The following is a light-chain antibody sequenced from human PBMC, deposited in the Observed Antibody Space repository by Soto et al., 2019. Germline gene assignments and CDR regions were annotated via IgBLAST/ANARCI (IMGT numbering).Light chain of an antibody. CDR3: CSYAGSSTSYV. Sequence: QSVLTQPASVSGSPGQSITISCTGTSSDVGNYNLVSWYQQHPGKAPKLMIYEGSKRPSGASNRFSGSKSGNTASLTISGLQAVDEADYYCCSYAGSSTSYVFGTGTKVTVL. CDR2: EGS. V-gene: IGLV2-23*01. J-gene: IGLJ1*01. CDR1: SSDVGNYNL.